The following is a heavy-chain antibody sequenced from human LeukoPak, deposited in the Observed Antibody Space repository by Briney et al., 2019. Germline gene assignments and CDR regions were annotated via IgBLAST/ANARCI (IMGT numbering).Heavy chain of an antibody. V-gene: IGHV3-74*01. D-gene: IGHD6-19*01. Sequence: GGSLRLSCAASGFTLSSYWMHWVRQAPGKGLVWVSRINSDGSSTSYADSVKGRFTISRDNAKNTLYLQMNSLRAEDTAVYYCARDCSGSGCHGYWYFDLWGRGTLVTVSS. CDR2: INSDGSST. CDR1: GFTLSSYW. J-gene: IGHJ2*01. CDR3: ARDCSGSGCHGYWYFDL.